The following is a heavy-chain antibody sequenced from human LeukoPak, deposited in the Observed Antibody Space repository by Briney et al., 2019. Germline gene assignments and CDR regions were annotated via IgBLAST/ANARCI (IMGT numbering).Heavy chain of an antibody. CDR3: ARDLDPYTAMELDY. Sequence: PGRSLRLSCAASGFTFSSYAMHWVRQAPGKGLEWVAVISYDGSNKYYADSVKGRFTISRDNSKNTLYLQMNSLRAEDTAVYYCARDLDPYTAMELDYWGQGTLVTVSS. V-gene: IGHV3-30-3*01. J-gene: IGHJ4*02. CDR1: GFTFSSYA. D-gene: IGHD5-18*01. CDR2: ISYDGSNK.